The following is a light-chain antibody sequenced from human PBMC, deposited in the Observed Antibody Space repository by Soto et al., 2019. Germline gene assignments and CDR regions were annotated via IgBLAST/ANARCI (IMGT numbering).Light chain of an antibody. Sequence: IQMTQSPSSLSASVGDRVTITCQASQDISSYLAWYQQKPGKAPKLLVYAASTLQSGVPSRFSGSGSGTDFTLTISCLQSEDFATYYCQQYYSFPPTFGQGTKVDIK. CDR3: QQYYSFPPT. CDR1: QDISSY. V-gene: IGKV1-8*01. CDR2: AAS. J-gene: IGKJ1*01.